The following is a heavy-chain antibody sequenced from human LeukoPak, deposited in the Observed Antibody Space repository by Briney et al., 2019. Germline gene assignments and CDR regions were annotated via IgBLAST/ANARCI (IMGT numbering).Heavy chain of an antibody. CDR3: ALIPSPPYDYVWGSYRYLNNYYYYMDV. CDR1: GFTFSSYG. Sequence: HPGGSLRLSCAASGFTFSSYGMHWVRQAPGKGLEWVAFIRYDGSNKYYADSVKGRFTISRDNSKNTLYQQMNSLRAEDTAVYYCALIPSPPYDYVWGSYRYLNNYYYYMDVWGKGTTVTISS. D-gene: IGHD3-16*02. CDR2: IRYDGSNK. J-gene: IGHJ6*03. V-gene: IGHV3-30*02.